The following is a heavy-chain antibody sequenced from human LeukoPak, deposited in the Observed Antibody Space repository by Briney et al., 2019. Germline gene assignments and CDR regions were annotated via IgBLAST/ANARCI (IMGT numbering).Heavy chain of an antibody. V-gene: IGHV4-38-2*02. Sequence: KPSETLSLTCTVSGYSISGGYYWGWIRQPPGKGLEWIGSIYHSGSTYYNPSLKSRVTISVDTSKNQFSLKLSSVTAADTAVYYCARGARGSDAFDIWGQGTMVTVSS. J-gene: IGHJ3*02. CDR2: IYHSGST. CDR3: ARGARGSDAFDI. CDR1: GYSISGGYY.